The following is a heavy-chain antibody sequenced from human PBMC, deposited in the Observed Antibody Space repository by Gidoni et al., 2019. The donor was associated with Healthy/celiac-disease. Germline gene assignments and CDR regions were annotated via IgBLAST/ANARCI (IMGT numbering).Heavy chain of an antibody. CDR3: ARYDCSGGSCYFDY. V-gene: IGHV4-39*01. Sequence: QLQLQESGPGLVKPSETLSLTCTVSGGSISSSSYYWGWIRQPPGKGLEWIGSIYYSGSTYYNPSLKSRVTISVDTSKNQFSLKLSSVTAADTAVYYCARYDCSGGSCYFDYWGQGTLVTVSS. J-gene: IGHJ4*02. CDR2: IYYSGST. D-gene: IGHD2-15*01. CDR1: GGSISSSSYY.